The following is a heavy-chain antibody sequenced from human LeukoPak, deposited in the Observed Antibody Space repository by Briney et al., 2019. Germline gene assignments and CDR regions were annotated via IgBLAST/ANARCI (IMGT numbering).Heavy chain of an antibody. CDR1: GYTFTSYG. D-gene: IGHD3-22*01. CDR3: ARDGHRMYYYGGSDYHFDY. J-gene: IGHJ4*02. V-gene: IGHV1-18*01. CDR2: ISAYNGNT. Sequence: ASVKVSCKASGYTFTSYGISWVRQAPGQGLEWMGWISAYNGNTNYAQKLQGRVTMTTDTSTSTAYMELRSLRSDDTALYYCARDGHRMYYYGGSDYHFDYWGQGTLVTVSS.